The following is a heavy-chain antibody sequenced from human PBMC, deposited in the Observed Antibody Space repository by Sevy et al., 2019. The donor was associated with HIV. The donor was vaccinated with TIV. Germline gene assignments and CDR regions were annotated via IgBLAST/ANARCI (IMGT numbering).Heavy chain of an antibody. V-gene: IGHV3-7*01. CDR2: IKQDGSEK. CDR1: GFTFNNYW. CDR3: AREREGWDLGGHYFEY. J-gene: IGHJ4*02. Sequence: GGSLRLSCAASGFTFNNYWMSWVRQAPGRGPEWVANIKQDGSEKYNVDSVKGRFTISRDNAKNSMYLQMNSLRAEDTAVYYCAREREGWDLGGHYFEYWGQGTLITVSS. D-gene: IGHD1-26*01.